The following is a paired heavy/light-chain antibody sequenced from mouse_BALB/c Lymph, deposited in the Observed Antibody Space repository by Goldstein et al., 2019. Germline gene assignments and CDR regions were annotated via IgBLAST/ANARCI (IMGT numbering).Light chain of an antibody. Sequence: DIVLTQSPATLSVTPGDSVSLSCRASQSISNNLHWYQQKSHESPRLLIKYASQSISGIPSRFSGSGSGTDFTLSINSVETEDFGMYFCQQSNSWPYTFGGGTKLEIK. CDR1: QSISNN. CDR3: QQSNSWPYT. V-gene: IGKV5-43*01. CDR2: YAS. J-gene: IGKJ2*01.
Heavy chain of an antibody. CDR3: ARSEDGYFPWFAY. CDR1: GYTFTSYW. CDR2: INPSNGRT. J-gene: IGHJ3*01. Sequence: QVQLQQPGAELVKPGASVKLSCKASGYTFTSYWMHWVKQRPGQGLEWIGEINPSNGRTNYNEKFKSKATLTVDKSSSTAYMQLSSLTSEDSAVYYCARSEDGYFPWFAYWGQGTLVTVSA. V-gene: IGHV1S81*02. D-gene: IGHD2-3*01.